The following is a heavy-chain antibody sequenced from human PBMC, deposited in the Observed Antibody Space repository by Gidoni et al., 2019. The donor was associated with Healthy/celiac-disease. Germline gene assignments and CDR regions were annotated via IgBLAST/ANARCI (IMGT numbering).Heavy chain of an antibody. Sequence: QVQLQESGPGLVKPSQTLSLTCTVSGGSISSGDYSWSWIRQPPGKGLEWIGYIYYSGSTYYNPSLKSRVTISVDTSKNQFSLKLSSVTAADTAVYYCARAHRPSYYYDSSAPHNIDYWGQGTLVTVSS. CDR3: ARAHRPSYYYDSSAPHNIDY. V-gene: IGHV4-30-4*01. J-gene: IGHJ4*02. CDR2: IYYSGST. CDR1: GGSISSGDYS. D-gene: IGHD3-22*01.